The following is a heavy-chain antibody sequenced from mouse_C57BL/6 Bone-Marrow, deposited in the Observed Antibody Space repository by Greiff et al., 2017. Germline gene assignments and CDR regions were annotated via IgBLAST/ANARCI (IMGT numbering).Heavy chain of an antibody. CDR1: GYAFTNYL. CDR2: VNPGSGGT. CDR3: ARNAMDY. V-gene: IGHV1-54*01. Sequence: VKLMESGAELVRPGTSVKVSCKASGYAFTNYLIAWVKQRPGQGLEWIGVVNPGSGGTTYNEKFKGQATLTADKSSSTAYMQLSSLTSEVSAVDFCARNAMDYWGQGTSVTVSS. J-gene: IGHJ4*01.